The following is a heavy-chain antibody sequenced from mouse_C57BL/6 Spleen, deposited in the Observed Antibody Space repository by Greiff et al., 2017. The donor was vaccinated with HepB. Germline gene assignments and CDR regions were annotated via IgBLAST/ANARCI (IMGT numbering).Heavy chain of an antibody. CDR3: ARGLPYFDY. CDR2: IDPSDSYT. V-gene: IGHV1-50*01. CDR1: GYTFTSYW. Sequence: QVQLQQPGAELAKPGASVKLSCKASGYTFTSYWMQWVKQRPGQGLEWIGEIDPSDSYTNYNQKFKGKATLTVDTSSSTAYMQLSSLTSEDSAVYYCARGLPYFDYWGQGTTLTVSS. J-gene: IGHJ2*01. D-gene: IGHD2-1*01.